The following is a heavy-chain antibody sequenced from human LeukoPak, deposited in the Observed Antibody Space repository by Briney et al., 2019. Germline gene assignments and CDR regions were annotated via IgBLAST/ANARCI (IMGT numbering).Heavy chain of an antibody. CDR1: GGSISSYY. Sequence: ETLSLTCTVSGGSISSYYWSWIRQPPGKGLEWIGYIYYSGSTNYNPSLTSRVTISVDTSKNQFSLKLSSVTAADTAVYYCARDIAAAFDYWGQGTLVTVSS. D-gene: IGHD6-13*01. J-gene: IGHJ4*02. CDR2: IYYSGST. V-gene: IGHV4-59*01. CDR3: ARDIAAAFDY.